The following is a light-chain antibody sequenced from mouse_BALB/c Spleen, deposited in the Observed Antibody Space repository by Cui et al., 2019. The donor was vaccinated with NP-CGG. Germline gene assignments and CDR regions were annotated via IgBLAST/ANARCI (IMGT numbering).Light chain of an antibody. J-gene: IGLJ1*01. CDR2: GTN. Sequence: QAVVTQESALTTSPGETVTLTCRSCTGAVTTSNYANWVQEKPDHLFTGLIGGTNNRAPGVPARFSGSLIGDKAALTITGAQTEDEAIYFCALWYSNHWVFGGGTKLTV. CDR1: TGAVTTSNY. CDR3: ALWYSNHWV. V-gene: IGLV1*01.